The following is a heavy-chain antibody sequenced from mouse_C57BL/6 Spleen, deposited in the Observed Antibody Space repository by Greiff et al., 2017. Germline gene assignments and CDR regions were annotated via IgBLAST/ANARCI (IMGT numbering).Heavy chain of an antibody. CDR1: GFTFSSYG. V-gene: IGHV5-6*01. CDR3: ARPYDYDVVHAMDY. J-gene: IGHJ4*01. D-gene: IGHD2-4*01. CDR2: ISSGGSYT. Sequence: EVQVVESGGDLVKPGGSLKLSCAASGFTFSSYGMSWVRQTPDKRLEWVATISSGGSYTYYPDSVKGRFTISRDNAKNTLYLQMSSLKSEDTAMYYCARPYDYDVVHAMDYWGQGTSVTVSS.